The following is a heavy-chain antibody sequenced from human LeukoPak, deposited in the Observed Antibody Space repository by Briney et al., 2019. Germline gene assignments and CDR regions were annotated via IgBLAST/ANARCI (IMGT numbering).Heavy chain of an antibody. V-gene: IGHV3-30-3*01. J-gene: IGHJ4*02. CDR1: GFTFSSYA. D-gene: IGHD3-22*01. Sequence: GGSLRLSCAASGFTFSSYAMHWVRQAPGKGLEWVAVISYDGSNKYYADSVKGRFTISRDNSKNTLYLQMNSLRAEDTAVYYCAKGGQHPNPDYDSSGLLLLWGQGTLVTVSS. CDR3: AKGGQHPNPDYDSSGLLLL. CDR2: ISYDGSNK.